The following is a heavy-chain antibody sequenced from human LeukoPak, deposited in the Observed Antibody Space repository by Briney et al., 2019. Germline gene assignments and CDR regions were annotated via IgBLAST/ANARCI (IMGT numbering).Heavy chain of an antibody. CDR3: ARGLGSGVSLY. CDR2: INHGGST. V-gene: IGHV4-34*01. Sequence: SETLSLTCAVYGGSFSGYYWSWIRQPPGKGLEWIGEINHGGSTNYNPSLKSRVTISVDTSKNQFSLKLSSVTAADTAVYYCARGLGSGVSLYWGQGTLVTVSS. CDR1: GGSFSGYY. D-gene: IGHD3-10*01. J-gene: IGHJ4*02.